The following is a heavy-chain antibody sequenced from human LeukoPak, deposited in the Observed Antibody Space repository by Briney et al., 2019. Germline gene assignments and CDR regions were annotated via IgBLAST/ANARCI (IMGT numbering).Heavy chain of an antibody. CDR3: ARGRRVRGVID. Sequence: KPSETLSLTCAVYGGSFSGYYWSWIRQPPGKGLERIGEINHSGSTNYNPSLKSRVTISVDTSKNQFSLKLSSVTAADTAVYYCARGRRVRGVIDWGQGTLVTVSS. V-gene: IGHV4-34*01. CDR2: INHSGST. CDR1: GGSFSGYY. J-gene: IGHJ4*02. D-gene: IGHD3-10*01.